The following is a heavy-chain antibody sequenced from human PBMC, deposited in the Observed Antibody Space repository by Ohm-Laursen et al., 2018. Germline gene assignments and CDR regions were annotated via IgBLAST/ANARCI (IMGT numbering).Heavy chain of an antibody. D-gene: IGHD2-2*01. J-gene: IGHJ4*02. CDR2: IWYDGSNK. Sequence: SLRLSCAASGFTFSSYGMHWVRQAPGKGLEWVAVIWYDGSNKYYADSVKGRFTISRDNTMNTLYLQMNSLRAEDTALYYCASRSPALDYWGQGTPVTVSS. CDR1: GFTFSSYG. CDR3: ASRSPALDY. V-gene: IGHV3-33*01.